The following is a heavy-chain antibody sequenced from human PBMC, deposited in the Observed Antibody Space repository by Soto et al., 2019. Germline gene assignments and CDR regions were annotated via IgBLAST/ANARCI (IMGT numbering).Heavy chain of an antibody. D-gene: IGHD6-13*01. CDR2: ISYDGSNK. J-gene: IGHJ4*02. V-gene: IGHV3-30-3*02. CDR1: GFTFSSSA. CDR3: AKSFHPAFSSCFDY. Sequence: QVQLVESGGGVVQPGRSLRLSCAASGFTFSSSAMHWVRQAPGKGLEWVAVISYDGSNKYYADSVKGRFTISRDNSKNTLYLQMNSLRAEDTAVYYCAKSFHPAFSSCFDYWGQGTLVTVSS.